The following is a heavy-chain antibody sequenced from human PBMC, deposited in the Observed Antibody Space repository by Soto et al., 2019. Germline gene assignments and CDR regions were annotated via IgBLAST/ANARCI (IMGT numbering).Heavy chain of an antibody. CDR1: GYTFSNYY. Sequence: ASVKVSCKGAGYTFSNYYMHWVRQAPGRRLEWMGIINPSGDSTSYAQEFQGRVTMTRETSTSTLYMELSSLRSEDTAVYYCARATRSGSPHFDHWGQGTLVTVSS. CDR3: ARATRSGSPHFDH. D-gene: IGHD5-12*01. CDR2: INPSGDST. J-gene: IGHJ4*02. V-gene: IGHV1-46*01.